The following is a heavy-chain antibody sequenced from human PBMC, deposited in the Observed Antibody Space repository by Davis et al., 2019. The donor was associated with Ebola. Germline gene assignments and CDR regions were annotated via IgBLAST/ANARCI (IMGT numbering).Heavy chain of an antibody. J-gene: IGHJ4*02. CDR3: ARAQFPTTSDH. D-gene: IGHD1-1*01. V-gene: IGHV1-18*04. CDR2: INPHNGNT. CDR1: GYIFSDYA. Sequence: ASVKVSCKASGYIFSDYAIGWVRQAPGQGLEWMGWINPHNGNTNYAQNVQGRVTMTTDTSTSTAYMEVGILRSDDTAVYYCARAQFPTTSDHWGQGTLVTVSS.